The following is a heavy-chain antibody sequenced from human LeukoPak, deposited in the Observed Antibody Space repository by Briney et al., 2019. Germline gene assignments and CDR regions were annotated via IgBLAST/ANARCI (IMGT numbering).Heavy chain of an antibody. Sequence: PGGSLRFSCAASGFTFSSYAMSWVRQAPGKGLEWVSAISGSGGSTYYADSVKGRFTIPRDNSKNTLYLQMNSLRAEDTAVYYCAKVKGYGDYLYYFDYWGQGTLVTVSS. CDR2: ISGSGGST. V-gene: IGHV3-23*01. J-gene: IGHJ4*02. D-gene: IGHD4-17*01. CDR1: GFTFSSYA. CDR3: AKVKGYGDYLYYFDY.